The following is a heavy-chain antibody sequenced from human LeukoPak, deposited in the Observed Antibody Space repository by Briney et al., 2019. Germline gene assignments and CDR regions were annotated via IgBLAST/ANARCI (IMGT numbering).Heavy chain of an antibody. J-gene: IGHJ4*02. CDR2: ISYDGSNK. CDR3: ARTVAGFDY. D-gene: IGHD6-19*01. CDR1: GFTFSTSW. V-gene: IGHV3-30-3*01. Sequence: SGGSLRLSCAASGFTFSTSWMSWVRQVPGKGLEWVAVISYDGSNKYYADSVKGRFTISRDNSKNTLYLQMNSLRAEDTAVYYCARTVAGFDYWGQGTLVTVSS.